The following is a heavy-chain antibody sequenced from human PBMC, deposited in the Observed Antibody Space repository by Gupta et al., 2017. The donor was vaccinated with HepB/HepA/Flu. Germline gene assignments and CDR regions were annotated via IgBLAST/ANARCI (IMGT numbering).Heavy chain of an antibody. CDR2: IYWDDDK. CDR3: AHGYFDSSGAQIDY. Sequence: PTLVKPTQTLTLTCTFSGFSLSTRGVGVGWSRQPPGKALEWLALIYWDDDKRYSPSVKSRVTITKDISKNQVVLTLTNMDPVDTATYYCAHGYFDSSGAQIDYWGQGTLVTVSS. J-gene: IGHJ4*02. CDR1: GFSLSTRGVG. D-gene: IGHD3-22*01. V-gene: IGHV2-5*02.